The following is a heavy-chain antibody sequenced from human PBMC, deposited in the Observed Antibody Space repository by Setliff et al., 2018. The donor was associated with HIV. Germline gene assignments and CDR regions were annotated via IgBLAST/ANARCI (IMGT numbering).Heavy chain of an antibody. Sequence: PGGSLRLSCAASGFPFSSYAMSWVRQAPAKGLEWVSAISYDGKTTHYADSVKGRFTISRDNSKNTLALQMTSLRVEDTAAYYCAKDYFSGYDFRYFFDYWGQGALVTVSS. J-gene: IGHJ4*02. D-gene: IGHD5-12*01. CDR1: GFPFSSYA. CDR3: AKDYFSGYDFRYFFDY. V-gene: IGHV3-30*04. CDR2: ISYDGKTT.